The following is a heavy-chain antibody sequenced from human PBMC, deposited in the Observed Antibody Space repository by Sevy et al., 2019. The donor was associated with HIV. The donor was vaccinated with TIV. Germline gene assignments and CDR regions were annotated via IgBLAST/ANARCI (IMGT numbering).Heavy chain of an antibody. CDR2: ISSSSSYI. D-gene: IGHD6-13*01. CDR1: GFTFSSYA. J-gene: IGHJ4*02. CDR3: ARVSWSSSWYFDY. Sequence: GGSLRLSCAASGFTFSSYAMSWVRQAPGKGLEWVSSISSSSSYIYYADSVKGRFTISRDNAKNSLYLQMNSLRAEDTAVYYCARVSWSSSWYFDYWGQGTLVTVSS. V-gene: IGHV3-21*01.